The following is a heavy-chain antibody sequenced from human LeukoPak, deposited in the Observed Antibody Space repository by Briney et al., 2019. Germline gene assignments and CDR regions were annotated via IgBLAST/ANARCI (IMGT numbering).Heavy chain of an antibody. D-gene: IGHD4-23*01. CDR1: GGSFNGYY. Sequence: SETLSLTCAVYGGSFNGYYWSWIRQPPGKGLEWIGEINHSGSTNYNPSLKSRVTISVDTSKNQFSLKLSSVTAADTAVYYCARATSVTTVDWYFDLWGRGTLVTVSS. V-gene: IGHV4-34*01. CDR2: INHSGST. J-gene: IGHJ2*01. CDR3: ARATSVTTVDWYFDL.